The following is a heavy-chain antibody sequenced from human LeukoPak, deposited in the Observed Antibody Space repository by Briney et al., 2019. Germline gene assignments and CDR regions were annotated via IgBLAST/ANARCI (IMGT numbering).Heavy chain of an antibody. CDR1: GGSISSYY. CDR3: ARLLGLRYFDY. D-gene: IGHD7-27*01. J-gene: IGHJ4*02. Sequence: SETLSLTCSVSGGSISSYYWSWIRQPPGKGLEWIGYIYYSGSTNYNPSLKSRVTISVDTSKNQFSLKLSSVTAADTAVYYCARLLGLRYFDYWGQGTLVTVSS. V-gene: IGHV4-59*08. CDR2: IYYSGST.